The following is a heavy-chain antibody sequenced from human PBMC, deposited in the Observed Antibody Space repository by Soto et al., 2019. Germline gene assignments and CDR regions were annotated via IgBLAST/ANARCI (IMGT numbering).Heavy chain of an antibody. D-gene: IGHD3-9*01. J-gene: IGHJ4*02. V-gene: IGHV4-39*01. CDR3: ASSNYYILTGYITDFDY. CDR1: GGSISSGGYS. Sequence: SETVSLTCAVSGGSISSGGYSWSWIRQPPGKGLEWIGSIYYSGSTYYNPSLKSRVTISVDTSKNQFSLKLSSVTAADTAVYYCASSNYYILTGYITDFDYWGKGTLVTV. CDR2: IYYSGST.